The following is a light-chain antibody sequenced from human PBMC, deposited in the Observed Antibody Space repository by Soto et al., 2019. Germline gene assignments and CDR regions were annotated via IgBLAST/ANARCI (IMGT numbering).Light chain of an antibody. CDR1: QSISIW. CDR3: QQYSTYRWT. Sequence: DIQMTQSPSTLSASVGDRVTITCRARQSISIWLAWYQQKPGKAPKLLIYDASILESGVPSRFSGSGSGTEFSLTISSLQPDDFATYHCQQYSTYRWTFGQGTKVDIK. CDR2: DAS. J-gene: IGKJ1*01. V-gene: IGKV1-5*01.